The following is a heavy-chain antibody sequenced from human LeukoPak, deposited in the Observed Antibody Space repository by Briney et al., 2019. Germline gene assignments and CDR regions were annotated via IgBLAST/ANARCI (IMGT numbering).Heavy chain of an antibody. V-gene: IGHV7-4-1*02. D-gene: IGHD6-6*01. Sequence: ASVKVSCKASGYTFTSYAMNWVRQAPGQGLEWMGWINTNTGNPTYAQGFTGRFVFSLDTSVSTAYLQISSLKAEDTAVYYCARDHRDIAAWILYNWFDPWGQGTLVTVSS. CDR2: INTNTGNP. CDR3: ARDHRDIAAWILYNWFDP. CDR1: GYTFTSYA. J-gene: IGHJ5*02.